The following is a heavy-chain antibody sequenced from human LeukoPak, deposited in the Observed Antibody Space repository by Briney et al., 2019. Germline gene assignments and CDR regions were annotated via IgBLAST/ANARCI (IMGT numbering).Heavy chain of an antibody. CDR1: GFTVSSNY. CDR3: ARGARSGTTPPWFDP. J-gene: IGHJ5*02. Sequence: GGSLRLSCAASGFTVSSNYMSWVRQAPGKGLEWVSVIYSGGSTYHADSVKGRFTISRDNSKNTLYLQMNSLRADDTAVYYCARGARSGTTPPWFDPWGQGTLVTVSS. D-gene: IGHD1-1*01. CDR2: IYSGGST. V-gene: IGHV3-66*02.